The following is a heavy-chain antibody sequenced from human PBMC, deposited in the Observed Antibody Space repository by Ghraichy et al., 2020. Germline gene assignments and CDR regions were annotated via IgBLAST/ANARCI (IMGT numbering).Heavy chain of an antibody. J-gene: IGHJ4*02. D-gene: IGHD2-2*01. Sequence: LNISCAASGFTFSALDMSWVRQAPGKGLEWVSSISASGDGTYYAGSVKGRFTISRDNSKNTLYLQMNSLRAEDTAIYYRAKDSSVVVAADEYWGQGTLVTVSA. CDR3: AKDSSVVVAADEY. CDR2: ISASGDGT. CDR1: GFTFSALD. V-gene: IGHV3-23*01.